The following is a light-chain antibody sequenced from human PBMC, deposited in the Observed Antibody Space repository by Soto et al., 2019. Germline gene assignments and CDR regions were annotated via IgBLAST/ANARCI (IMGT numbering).Light chain of an antibody. CDR1: QSISIW. CDR2: KAS. CDR3: LQYETYWT. J-gene: IGKJ1*01. V-gene: IGKV1-5*03. Sequence: DIQMTQSPSSLSASVGDRVTITCRASQSISIWLAWYQQKPGKAPKLLIYKASSLESGVPSRFSGSGSGTEFTLTISSLQPDDFATYYCLQYETYWTFGQGTKVDIK.